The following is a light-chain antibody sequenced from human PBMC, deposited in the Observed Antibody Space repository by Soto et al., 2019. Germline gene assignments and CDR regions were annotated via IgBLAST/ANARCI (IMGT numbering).Light chain of an antibody. CDR1: QSISTK. V-gene: IGKV3-15*01. CDR3: QQRSNWPPLT. Sequence: IVMTQSPATLSVSPGGRATLSCRASQSISTKLAWYQQKPGQAPRLLIYGASTRAPGIPVRFSGSGSGTEFTLTITSLQSEDVAVYYCQQRSNWPPLTFGGGTKVEIK. J-gene: IGKJ4*01. CDR2: GAS.